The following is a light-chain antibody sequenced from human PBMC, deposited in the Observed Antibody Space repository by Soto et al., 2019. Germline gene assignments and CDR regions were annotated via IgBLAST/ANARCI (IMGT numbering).Light chain of an antibody. CDR1: RSISNW. V-gene: IGKV1-5*01. CDR2: AAS. J-gene: IGKJ1*01. CDR3: QQYNDYPWT. Sequence: DIQMTQSPSTLSASVGDRVTITRRASRSISNWLAWYQQKPGKAPNLLIYAASSLESGVPSRFSGSGSGTEFTLAISSLQPDDFATYYCQQYNDYPWTFGQGTKVEIK.